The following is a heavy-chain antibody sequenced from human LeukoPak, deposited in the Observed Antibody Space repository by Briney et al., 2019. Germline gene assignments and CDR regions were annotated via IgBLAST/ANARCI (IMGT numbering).Heavy chain of an antibody. J-gene: IGHJ6*03. CDR3: ARHIGGFGEFYYYYYMDV. CDR1: GYSFTSYW. D-gene: IGHD3-10*01. Sequence: GESLKISCKGSGYSFTSYWIGWVRQMPGKGLEWMGIIYPGDSDTRYSPSFQGQVTISADKSISTAYLQWSSLKASDTAMYYCARHIGGFGEFYYYYYMDVWGKGTTVTVSS. V-gene: IGHV5-51*01. CDR2: IYPGDSDT.